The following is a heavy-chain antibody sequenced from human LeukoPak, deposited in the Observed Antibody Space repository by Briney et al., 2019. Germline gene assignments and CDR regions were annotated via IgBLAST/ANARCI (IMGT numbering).Heavy chain of an antibody. CDR3: ARRSIARGKVDVIVFDY. Sequence: PSETLSLTCTVSGGSMNDYYWSWFRQPPGKGLEWIGYIYYSGGTNSNPPLKSRVTMSVDTSKNQFSLKVRSVTAADTSVYYCARRSIARGKVDVIVFDYWGQGALVTVSS. CDR2: IYYSGGT. D-gene: IGHD2-21*01. V-gene: IGHV4-59*08. J-gene: IGHJ4*02. CDR1: GGSMNDYY.